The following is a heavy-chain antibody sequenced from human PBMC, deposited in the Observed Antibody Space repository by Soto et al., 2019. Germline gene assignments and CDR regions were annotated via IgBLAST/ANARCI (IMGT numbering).Heavy chain of an antibody. CDR3: ARDRSYDILTGYQTLLDYYGMDV. CDR1: GGTFSSYA. J-gene: IGHJ6*02. Sequence: SVKVSCKASGGTFSSYAISWVRQAPGQGLEWMGGIIPIFGTANYAQKFQGRVTITADESTSTAYMELSSLRSEDTAGYYCARDRSYDILTGYQTLLDYYGMDVWGQGTTVTVSS. CDR2: IIPIFGTA. V-gene: IGHV1-69*13. D-gene: IGHD3-9*01.